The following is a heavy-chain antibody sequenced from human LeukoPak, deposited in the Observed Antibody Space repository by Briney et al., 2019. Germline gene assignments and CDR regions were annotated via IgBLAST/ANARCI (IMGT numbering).Heavy chain of an antibody. CDR3: AKSADLFYFDH. J-gene: IGHJ4*02. Sequence: PGGSLRLSCVASGFTFNNYAMTWVRQAPGKGPEWVSLISRDGGAANYADSVQGRFTISRDNSKDTVSLRMDSLRAEDTAVYYCAKSADLFYFDHWGQGTLVTVSS. CDR2: ISRDGGAA. D-gene: IGHD2-2*01. V-gene: IGHV3-23*01. CDR1: GFTFNNYA.